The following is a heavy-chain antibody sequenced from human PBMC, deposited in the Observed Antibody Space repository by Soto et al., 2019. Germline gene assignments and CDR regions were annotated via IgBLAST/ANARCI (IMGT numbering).Heavy chain of an antibody. CDR1: GFTFSSYG. V-gene: IGHV3-30*18. CDR2: ISYDGSNK. CDR3: AKQAGVVVVVAAEGSFQH. Sequence: QVQLVESGGGVVQPGRSLRLSCAASGFTFSSYGMHWVRQAPGKGLEWVAVISYDGSNKYYADSVKGRFTISRDNSKNTLYLPMNSLRAEDTAVYYCAKQAGVVVVVAAEGSFQHWGQGTLVTVSS. J-gene: IGHJ1*01. D-gene: IGHD2-15*01.